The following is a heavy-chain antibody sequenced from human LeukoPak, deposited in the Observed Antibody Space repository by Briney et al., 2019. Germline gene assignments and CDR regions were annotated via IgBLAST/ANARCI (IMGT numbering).Heavy chain of an antibody. CDR2: IYYSGST. CDR3: ARERHLMDV. Sequence: SETLSLTCTVSGGSISSYYWSWIRQLPGKGLEWIGYIYYSGSTNYNPSLKSRVTISVDTSKNQFSLKLSSVTAADTAVYYCARERHLMDVWGQGTTVTVSS. V-gene: IGHV4-59*01. CDR1: GGSISSYY. J-gene: IGHJ6*02.